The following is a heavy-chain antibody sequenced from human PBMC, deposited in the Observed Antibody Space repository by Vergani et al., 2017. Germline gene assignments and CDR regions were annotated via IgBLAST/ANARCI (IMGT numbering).Heavy chain of an antibody. V-gene: IGHV4-30-2*01. J-gene: IGHJ5*02. CDR1: GGSISSGGYS. Sequence: QLQLQESGSGLVKPSQTLSLTCAVSGGSISSGGYSWSWIRQPPGKGLEWIGYIYHSGSTYYNPSLKSRVTISVDRSKNQFSLKLSSVTAADTAVYYCAKDKEKYGYSSSQGGWFDPWGQGTLVTVSS. CDR2: IYHSGST. CDR3: AKDKEKYGYSSSQGGWFDP. D-gene: IGHD6-6*01.